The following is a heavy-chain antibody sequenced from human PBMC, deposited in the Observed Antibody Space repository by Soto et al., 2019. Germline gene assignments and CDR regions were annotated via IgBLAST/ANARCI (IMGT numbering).Heavy chain of an antibody. CDR2: IYNTGST. V-gene: IGHV4-31*03. J-gene: IGHJ4*02. D-gene: IGHD7-27*01. CDR3: ALALGPTTGLDY. Sequence: QVQLQESGPGLVKPLQTLSLTCSVSGASISSGHYYWTWIRQHPGKGLEWIGSIYNTGSTSYNPSLTRRLSISVDTSENHFSLRLFSVTVADTAVYYCALALGPTTGLDYWGQGSLVTVSS. CDR1: GASISSGHYY.